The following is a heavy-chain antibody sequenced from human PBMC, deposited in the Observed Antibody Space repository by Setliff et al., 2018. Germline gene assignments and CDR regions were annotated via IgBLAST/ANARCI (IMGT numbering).Heavy chain of an antibody. V-gene: IGHV4-31*03. CDR3: ARGRAGHSGH. CDR2: IYYSGST. D-gene: IGHD6-19*01. Sequence: PSETLSLTCTVSGGSISDNTWWTWVRQHPGKGLEWIGYIYYSGSTSYYNPSLKSRVTISVDTSKNQFSLKLSSVTAADTAVYYCARGRAGHSGHWGQGTLVTVSS. J-gene: IGHJ4*02. CDR1: GGSISDNTW.